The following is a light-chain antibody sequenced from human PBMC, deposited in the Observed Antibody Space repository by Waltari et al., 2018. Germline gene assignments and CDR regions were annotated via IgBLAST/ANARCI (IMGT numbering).Light chain of an antibody. J-gene: IGKJ4*01. Sequence: PGERATLSCRASQSVSSYLAWYQQKPGQAPRLLIYDASNRATGIPARFSGSGSGTDFTLTLSSLEPEDFAVYYCQQRSNWPLTFGGGTKVEIK. CDR1: QSVSSY. V-gene: IGKV3-11*01. CDR3: QQRSNWPLT. CDR2: DAS.